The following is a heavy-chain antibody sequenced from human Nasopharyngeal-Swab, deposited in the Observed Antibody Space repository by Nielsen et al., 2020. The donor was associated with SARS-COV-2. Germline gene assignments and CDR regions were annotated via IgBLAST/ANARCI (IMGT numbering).Heavy chain of an antibody. J-gene: IGHJ4*02. V-gene: IGHV3-48*02. CDR3: ARDLKGSGSYYNPILDY. D-gene: IGHD3-10*01. Sequence: WSRQPPGQGLEGVSYNSSSSSTIYYADSVKGRFTISRDNAKNSLYLQMNSLRDEDTAVYYCARDLKGSGSYYNPILDYWGQGTLVTVSS. CDR2: NSSSSSTI.